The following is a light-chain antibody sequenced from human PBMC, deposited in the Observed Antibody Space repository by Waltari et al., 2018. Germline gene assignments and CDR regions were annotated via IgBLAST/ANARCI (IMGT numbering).Light chain of an antibody. CDR1: SSNIGSNT. Sequence: QSLLTQPPSPSGTPGQTVSISCSGTSSNIGSNTENWYQQIPGRAPNPLISNTNQRPSGVPDRFSGSKSGTSASLTISGLQSEDEADYYCAAWDNNLNGSFGGGTKVTVL. CDR3: AAWDNNLNGS. J-gene: IGLJ2*01. CDR2: NTN. V-gene: IGLV1-44*01.